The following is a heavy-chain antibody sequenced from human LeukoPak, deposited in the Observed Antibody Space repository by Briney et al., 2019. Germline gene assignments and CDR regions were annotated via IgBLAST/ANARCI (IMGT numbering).Heavy chain of an antibody. D-gene: IGHD4-17*01. J-gene: IGHJ4*02. CDR2: IIPIFGIA. CDR1: GGTFSSYA. V-gene: IGHV1-69*04. Sequence: ASVKVSCKASGGTFSSYAISWVRQAPGQGLEWMGRIIPIFGIANYAQKFQGRVTITADKSTSTAYMELSSLRSEDTAVYYCARGFTVTLDYWGQGTLVTVSS. CDR3: ARGFTVTLDY.